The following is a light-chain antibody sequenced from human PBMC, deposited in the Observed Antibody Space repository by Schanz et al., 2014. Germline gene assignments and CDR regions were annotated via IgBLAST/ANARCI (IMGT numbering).Light chain of an antibody. J-gene: IGLJ2*01. CDR1: SGHSNYA. CDR2: LNNDGSH. V-gene: IGLV4-69*01. Sequence: QLVLTQSPSASASLGASVKLTCTLSSGHSNYAIAWHQQQPEKGPRYLMRLNNDGSHSKGDGIPDRFSGSSSGAERYLTISSLQSEDEADYYCQTWGTAMVIFGGGTKLTVI. CDR3: QTWGTAMVI.